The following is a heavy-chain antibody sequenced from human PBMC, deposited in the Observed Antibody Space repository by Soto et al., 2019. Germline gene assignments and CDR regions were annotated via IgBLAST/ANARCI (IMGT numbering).Heavy chain of an antibody. J-gene: IGHJ4*02. CDR2: ISYDGSNK. CDR3: ARDLYGDLDY. Sequence: ESGGGVVQPGRSLRLSCAASGFTFSNYAMHWVRQAPGKGLEWVAVISYDGSNKYYADSVKGRFTISRDNSKNTLYLQMNSLGAEDTAVYYCARDLYGDLDYWGQGTLVTVSS. CDR1: GFTFSNYA. V-gene: IGHV3-30-3*01. D-gene: IGHD4-17*01.